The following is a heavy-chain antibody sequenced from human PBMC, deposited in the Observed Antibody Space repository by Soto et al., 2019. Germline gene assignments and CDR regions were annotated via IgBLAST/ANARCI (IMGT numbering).Heavy chain of an antibody. CDR2: IYPGDSDT. Sequence: VESLKIACKGSGYIFTSYWIWWFRQMPVEGLEWMGIIYPGDSDTRYSPSFQGQVAISADKSISTAYLQWSSLKASDTAMYYCARQDYSSSSGGWWFDPWGQGTLVTVSS. CDR1: GYIFTSYW. D-gene: IGHD6-6*01. J-gene: IGHJ5*02. CDR3: ARQDYSSSSGGWWFDP. V-gene: IGHV5-51*01.